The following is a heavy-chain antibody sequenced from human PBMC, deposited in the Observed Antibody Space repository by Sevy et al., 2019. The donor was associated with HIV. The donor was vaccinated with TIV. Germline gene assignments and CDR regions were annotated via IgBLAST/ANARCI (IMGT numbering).Heavy chain of an antibody. CDR3: ARESIVATTGDY. J-gene: IGHJ4*02. Sequence: ASVKVSCKASGGTFSSYAISWVRQAPGQGLEWMGGMIPIFGTANYAQKFQGRVTITADESTSTAYMELSSLRSEDTAVYYCARESIVATTGDYWGQGTLVTVSS. V-gene: IGHV1-69*13. CDR1: GGTFSSYA. CDR2: MIPIFGTA. D-gene: IGHD5-12*01.